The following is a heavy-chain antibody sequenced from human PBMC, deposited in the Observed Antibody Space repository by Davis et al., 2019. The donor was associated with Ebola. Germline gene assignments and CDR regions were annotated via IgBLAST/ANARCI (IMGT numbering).Heavy chain of an antibody. J-gene: IGHJ6*02. CDR2: INHSGST. V-gene: IGHV4-34*01. Sequence: MPSETLSLTCAVYGGSFSGYYWSWIRQPPGKGLEWIGEINHSGSTNYNPSLKSRVTISVDTSKNQFPLKLSSVTAADTAVYYCARGGNWNYYGMDVWGQGTTVTVSS. D-gene: IGHD1-1*01. CDR3: ARGGNWNYYGMDV. CDR1: GGSFSGYY.